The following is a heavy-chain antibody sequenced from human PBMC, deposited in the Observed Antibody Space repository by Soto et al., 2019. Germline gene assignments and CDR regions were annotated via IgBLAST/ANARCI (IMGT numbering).Heavy chain of an antibody. Sequence: QVQLVESGGGVVQPGRSLRLSCAASGFTFNIYGMHWVRQAPGKGLEWVALISYAGSNKYYADSVKGRFTISRDNSKNTLYLQMNSLRAEDTAVYYCARDGLYYDSSGFYDAGGIFDFWGQGTLITVSS. CDR3: ARDGLYYDSSGFYDAGGIFDF. V-gene: IGHV3-30*03. CDR1: GFTFNIYG. D-gene: IGHD3-22*01. J-gene: IGHJ4*02. CDR2: ISYAGSNK.